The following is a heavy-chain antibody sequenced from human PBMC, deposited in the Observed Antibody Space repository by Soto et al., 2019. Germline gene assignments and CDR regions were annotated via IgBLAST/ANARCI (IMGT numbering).Heavy chain of an antibody. CDR1: GFTFSSYA. J-gene: IGHJ4*02. CDR2: ISGSGGST. Sequence: GGSLRLSCAASGFTFSSYAMSWVRQVPGKGLEWVSAISGSGGSTYYADSVKGRFTISRDNSKNTLYLQMNSLRAEDTAVYCCAKWGPYSSGWSAIDYWGQGTLVTVSS. CDR3: AKWGPYSSGWSAIDY. V-gene: IGHV3-23*01. D-gene: IGHD6-19*01.